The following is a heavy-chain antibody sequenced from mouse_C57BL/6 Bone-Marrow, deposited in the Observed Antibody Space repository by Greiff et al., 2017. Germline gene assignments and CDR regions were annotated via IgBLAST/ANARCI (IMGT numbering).Heavy chain of an antibody. J-gene: IGHJ4*01. Sequence: EVKLMESGGGLVQPGGSLKLSCAASGFTFSDYYMYWVRQTPEKRLEWVAYISNGGGSTYYPDTVKGRFTISRDNAKNTLYLQMSRLKSEDTAMYYCARQGYYYSMDYWGQGTSVTVSS. CDR1: GFTFSDYY. CDR2: ISNGGGST. V-gene: IGHV5-12*01. CDR3: ARQGYYYSMDY. D-gene: IGHD3-2*02.